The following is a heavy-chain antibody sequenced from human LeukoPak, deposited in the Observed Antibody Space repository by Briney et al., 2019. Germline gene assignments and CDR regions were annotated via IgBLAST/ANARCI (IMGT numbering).Heavy chain of an antibody. D-gene: IGHD5-18*01. CDR1: GYTFIDYY. CDR2: INPNSGGT. J-gene: IGHJ4*02. Sequence: ASVKVSCKASGYTFIDYYMHWVRQAPGQGLERMGWINPNSGGTNYAQKFQGRVTMTRDTSISTAYMELSRLRSDDTAVYYCARAPQDTAMLLPDYWGQGTLVTVSS. V-gene: IGHV1-2*02. CDR3: ARAPQDTAMLLPDY.